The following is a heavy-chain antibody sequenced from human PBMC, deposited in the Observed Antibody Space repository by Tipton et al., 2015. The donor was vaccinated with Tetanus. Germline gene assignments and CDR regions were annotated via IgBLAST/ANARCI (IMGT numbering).Heavy chain of an antibody. CDR3: ARTADNWFDP. CDR2: IYYNGNM. CDR1: RGSINSGTFY. V-gene: IGHV4-39*01. Sequence: TLSLTCTVSRGSINSGTFYWDWIRPPPGRGLEWIGNIYYNGNMLETPSLKGRVTLSLDKSKNHFSLNLRSVTAADTAVYYCARTADNWFDPWGQGILVTVSS. D-gene: IGHD2-21*02. J-gene: IGHJ5*02.